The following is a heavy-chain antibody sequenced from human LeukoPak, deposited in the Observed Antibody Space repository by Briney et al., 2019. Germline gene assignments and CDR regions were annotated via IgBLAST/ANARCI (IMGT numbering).Heavy chain of an antibody. Sequence: SGPTLVKPTQTLTLTCTFSGFSLSTSGMCVSWIRQPPGKALEWLALIDWDNDKYYSTSLKTRLTISKDTSKNQVVLTMTNMDPVDTATYYCARITYCSGGSWDWIFDSWGQGTLVTVSS. D-gene: IGHD2-15*01. V-gene: IGHV2-70*01. CDR2: IDWDNDK. J-gene: IGHJ4*02. CDR3: ARITYCSGGSWDWIFDS. CDR1: GFSLSTSGMC.